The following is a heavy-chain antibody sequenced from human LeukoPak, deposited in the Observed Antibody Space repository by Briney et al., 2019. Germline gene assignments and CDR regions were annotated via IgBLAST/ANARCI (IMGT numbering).Heavy chain of an antibody. CDR2: IIPIFGTA. CDR3: ARAIEVEMATISAFDI. CDR1: GGTFSSYA. V-gene: IGHV1-69*05. D-gene: IGHD5-24*01. Sequence: SVKVSCKASGGTFSSYAISWVRQAPGQGLEWMGGIIPIFGTANYAQKFQGRVTIATDESTSTAYMELSSLRSEDTAVYYCARAIEVEMATISAFDIWGQGTMVTVSS. J-gene: IGHJ3*02.